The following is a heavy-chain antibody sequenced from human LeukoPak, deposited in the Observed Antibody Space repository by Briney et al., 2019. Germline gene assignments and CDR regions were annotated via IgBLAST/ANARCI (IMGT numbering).Heavy chain of an antibody. D-gene: IGHD2-2*01. Sequence: SETLSLTCTVSGGSISSSSYYWGWIRQPPGKGLEWIGSIYYSGSTYYNPSLKSRVTISVDTSKNQFSLKLSSVTAADTAVYYCARGRQLLMGTGYYYYYYMDVWGKGTTVTISS. V-gene: IGHV4-39*07. CDR1: GGSISSSSYY. CDR3: ARGRQLLMGTGYYYYYYMDV. CDR2: IYYSGST. J-gene: IGHJ6*03.